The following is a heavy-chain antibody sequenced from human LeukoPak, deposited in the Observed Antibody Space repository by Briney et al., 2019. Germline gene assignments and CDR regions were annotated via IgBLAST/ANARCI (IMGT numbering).Heavy chain of an antibody. CDR3: AKGGSYRSQPYFDY. J-gene: IGHJ4*02. Sequence: QSGGSLRLSCAASGFTFSSYSMNWVRQAPGKGLEWVSYISSSSSTIYYADSVKGRFTISRDNAKNTVYLQMNSLRAEDTAVYYCAKGGSYRSQPYFDYWGQGTPVTVSS. D-gene: IGHD3-16*02. CDR2: ISSSSSTI. V-gene: IGHV3-48*01. CDR1: GFTFSSYS.